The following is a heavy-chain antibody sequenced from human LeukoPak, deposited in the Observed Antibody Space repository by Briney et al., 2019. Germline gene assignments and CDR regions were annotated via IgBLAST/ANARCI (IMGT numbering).Heavy chain of an antibody. Sequence: TPSQTLFLTCAVSGGSISSGGHSWSWIRQPPGKGLEWIGYVFYSGSIYYNPSLKSRLTISLGTSKNQFSLKLSSVTAADTAVYYCAREIPLITMIRGIMPTGHFDLWGLGTLVTVSS. V-gene: IGHV4-30-4*07. CDR2: VFYSGSI. D-gene: IGHD3-10*01. J-gene: IGHJ2*01. CDR3: AREIPLITMIRGIMPTGHFDL. CDR1: GGSISSGGHS.